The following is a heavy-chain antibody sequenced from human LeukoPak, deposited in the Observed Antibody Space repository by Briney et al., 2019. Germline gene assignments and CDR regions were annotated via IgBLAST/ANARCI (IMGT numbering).Heavy chain of an antibody. D-gene: IGHD4-17*01. CDR3: ARHVYGDSFDY. CDR2: FYNSGST. Sequence: ETLSLTCTVSGVSISSYSWSWIRQSPGKGLEWIGYFYNSGSTSYNPSLKSRVTISVDTTKNQFSLKLSSVTAADTAVYYCARHVYGDSFDYWGQGTLVTVSS. V-gene: IGHV4-59*08. CDR1: GVSISSYS. J-gene: IGHJ4*02.